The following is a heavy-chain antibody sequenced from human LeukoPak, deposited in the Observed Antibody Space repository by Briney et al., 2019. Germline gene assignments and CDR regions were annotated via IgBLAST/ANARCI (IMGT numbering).Heavy chain of an antibody. CDR2: IWYDGSNK. CDR3: AKDHFGYSYGNFEY. CDR1: GFTFSTYG. Sequence: GGSLRLSCAASGFTFSTYGMHWVRQAPGKGLEWVAFIWYDGSNKYYSDSVEGRFTISRDNSKNTLYLQMNSLRAEDTAVYYCAKDHFGYSYGNFEYWGQGTLVTVSS. J-gene: IGHJ4*02. D-gene: IGHD5-18*01. V-gene: IGHV3-30*02.